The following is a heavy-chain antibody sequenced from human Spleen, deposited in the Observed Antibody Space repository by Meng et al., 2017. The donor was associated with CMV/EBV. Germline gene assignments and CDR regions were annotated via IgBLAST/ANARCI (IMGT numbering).Heavy chain of an antibody. CDR1: GGSIISYY. J-gene: IGHJ5*02. V-gene: IGHV4-4*07. D-gene: IGHD2-15*01. CDR3: ARDIYCSGGSCYGLDP. Sequence: LHGSGRGLFNSSVTLYLTFFVSGGSIISYYWSLMRQPAGTGLEWIGLIYTSGSTNYNPVLKSRVTMSVDTSKNQFSLKLSYVTAADTAVYYCARDIYCSGGSCYGLDPWGQGTLVTVSS. CDR2: IYTSGST.